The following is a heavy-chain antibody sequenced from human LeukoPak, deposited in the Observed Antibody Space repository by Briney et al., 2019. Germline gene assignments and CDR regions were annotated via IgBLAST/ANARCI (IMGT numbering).Heavy chain of an antibody. CDR2: IYYSGST. CDR3: ARARTGGIYYYMDV. V-gene: IGHV4-39*07. Sequence: SETLSLTCTVSGGSISSSSYYWGWIRQPPGKGLEWIGSIYYSGSTNYNPSLKSRVTISVDTSKNQFSLKLSSVTAADTAVYYCARARTGGIYYYMDVWGKGTTVTVSS. J-gene: IGHJ6*03. CDR1: GGSISSSSYY. D-gene: IGHD6-13*01.